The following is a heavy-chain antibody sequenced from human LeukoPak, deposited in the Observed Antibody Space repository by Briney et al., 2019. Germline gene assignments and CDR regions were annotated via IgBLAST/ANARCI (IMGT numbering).Heavy chain of an antibody. J-gene: IGHJ4*02. V-gene: IGHV3-23*01. CDR1: GVTVSSEA. CDR2: ISGSGGST. CDR3: AKVTGIAAAGPNFDY. D-gene: IGHD6-13*01. Sequence: AGGSLRHYLGAAGVTVSSEARSWGRQAPGNRLQSSSAISGSGGSTYYADSVKGRFTISRDNSKNTLYLQMNSLRAEDTAVYYCAKVTGIAAAGPNFDYWGQGTLVTVSS.